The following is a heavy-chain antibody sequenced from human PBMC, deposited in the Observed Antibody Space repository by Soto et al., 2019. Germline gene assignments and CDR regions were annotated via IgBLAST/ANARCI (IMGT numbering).Heavy chain of an antibody. J-gene: IGHJ4*02. CDR3: AKARGSYYDSSGYYFDS. CDR2: ISYDGSNK. Sequence: PGGSLRLSCAASGFTFSSYGMHWVRQAPGKGLEWVAVISYDGSNKYYADSVKGRFTISRDNSKNTLYLQMNSLRAEDTAVYYCAKARGSYYDSSGYYFDSWGQGTLVTVSS. CDR1: GFTFSSYG. D-gene: IGHD3-22*01. V-gene: IGHV3-30*18.